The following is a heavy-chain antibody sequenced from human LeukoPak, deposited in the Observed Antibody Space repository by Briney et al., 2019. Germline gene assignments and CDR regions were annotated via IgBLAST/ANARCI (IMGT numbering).Heavy chain of an antibody. V-gene: IGHV3-30*04. CDR3: ARGNYYERSGYCPLWY. J-gene: IGHJ4*02. D-gene: IGHD3-22*01. CDR2: ISYDGTNK. Sequence: QPGGFLRLSCVASGFTFSSYAFHWVRQSPGKGLEWVAVISYDGTNKYYADSVKGRFTISRDNSRNTVYLQMNSLRTEDTAVYYCARGNYYERSGYCPLWYWGQGTLVTVSS. CDR1: GFTFSSYA.